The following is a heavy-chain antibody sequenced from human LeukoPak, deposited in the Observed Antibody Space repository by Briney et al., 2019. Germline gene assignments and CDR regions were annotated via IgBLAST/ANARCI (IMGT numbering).Heavy chain of an antibody. D-gene: IGHD6-6*01. CDR2: IYVDGST. CDR1: GFTVSSNY. J-gene: IGHJ6*03. CDR3: ARDGYYDSSSSRYYYYYMDV. Sequence: GGSLRPSCAASGFTVSSNYMNWVRQAPGKGLEWVSGIYVDGSTYYADSVKGRFTISRDNSRNTLYLQMNSLRAEDTAVYYCARDGYYDSSSSRYYYYYMDVWGKGTTVTVSS. V-gene: IGHV3-53*01.